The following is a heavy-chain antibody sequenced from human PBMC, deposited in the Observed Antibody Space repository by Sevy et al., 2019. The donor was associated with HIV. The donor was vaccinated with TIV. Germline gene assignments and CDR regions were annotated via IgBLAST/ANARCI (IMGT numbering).Heavy chain of an antibody. D-gene: IGHD2-21*01. V-gene: IGHV3-48*02. CDR2: IGTAAGVT. CDR3: ARCPGHYSFDY. Sequence: GGSLRLSCAASGFTFNTYSLIWVRQTPGKGLEWLSFIGTAAGVTYYADSVKGRFTISTDNAKNSLYLQMNSLGDEDTAVYYCARCPGHYSFDYWGQGTLVTVSS. CDR1: GFTFNTYS. J-gene: IGHJ4*02.